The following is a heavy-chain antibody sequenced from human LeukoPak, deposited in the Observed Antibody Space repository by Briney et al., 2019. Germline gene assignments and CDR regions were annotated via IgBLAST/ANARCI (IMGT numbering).Heavy chain of an antibody. Sequence: GGSLRLSCAASGFTFDDYAMHWVRQAPGKGLEWVSGISWNSGSIGYADSVKGRFTISRDNAKNSLYLQMNSLRAEDTALYYCARDGGAVAVGYFDYWGQGTLVTVSS. D-gene: IGHD6-19*01. V-gene: IGHV3-9*01. CDR2: ISWNSGSI. J-gene: IGHJ4*02. CDR3: ARDGGAVAVGYFDY. CDR1: GFTFDDYA.